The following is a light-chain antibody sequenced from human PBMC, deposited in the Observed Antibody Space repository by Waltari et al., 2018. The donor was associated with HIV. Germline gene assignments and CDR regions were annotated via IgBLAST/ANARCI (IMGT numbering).Light chain of an antibody. CDR3: QTWGTGPV. V-gene: IGLV4-69*01. J-gene: IGLJ3*02. CDR1: SGHSSYA. CDR2: LNSDGSH. Sequence: QLVLTQSPSASASLGASVKLTCTLSSGHSSYAIASHQQQPEKGPRYLMKLNSDGSHRKGDGIPDRFSGSSSGAERYLTISSLQSEDEADYYCQTWGTGPVFGGGTKLTVL.